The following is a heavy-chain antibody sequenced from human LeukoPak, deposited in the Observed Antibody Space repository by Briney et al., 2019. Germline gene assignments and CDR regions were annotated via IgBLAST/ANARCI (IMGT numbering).Heavy chain of an antibody. CDR1: GFTFSSYA. Sequence: PGGSLRPSCAASGFTFSSYAMSWVRQAPGKGLEWVSAISGSGGSTYYADSVKGRFTISRDNSKDTLYLQMNSLRAEDTAVYYCAKVMYHCSSTSCYGSYFDYWGQGTLVTVSS. CDR3: AKVMYHCSSTSCYGSYFDY. CDR2: ISGSGGST. D-gene: IGHD2-2*01. V-gene: IGHV3-23*01. J-gene: IGHJ4*02.